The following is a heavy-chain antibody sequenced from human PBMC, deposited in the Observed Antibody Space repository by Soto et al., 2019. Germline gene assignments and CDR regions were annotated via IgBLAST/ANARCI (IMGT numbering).Heavy chain of an antibody. CDR3: AKDTTLRLIYGSGGGLFDY. J-gene: IGHJ4*02. D-gene: IGHD6-19*01. CDR2: MNPNSGNT. Sequence: ASVKVSCKASGYTFTSYDINWVRQATGQGLEWMGWMNPNSGNTGYAQKFQGRVTMTRNTSISTAYMELSSLRSEDTAIYYCAKDTTLRLIYGSGGGLFDYWGQGTLVTVSS. CDR1: GYTFTSYD. V-gene: IGHV1-8*01.